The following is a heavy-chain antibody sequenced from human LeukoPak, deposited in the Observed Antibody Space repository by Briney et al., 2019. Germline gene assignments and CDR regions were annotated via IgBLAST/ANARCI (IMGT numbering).Heavy chain of an antibody. Sequence: SETLSLTCAVSGGCISSSNWWSWVRQPPGKGLEWIGEIYHSGSTNYNPSLKSRVTISVDKSKNQFSLKLSSVTAADTAVYYCARLWFGEPNDAFDIWGQGTMVTVSS. D-gene: IGHD3-10*01. V-gene: IGHV4-4*02. CDR1: GGCISSSNW. CDR2: IYHSGST. J-gene: IGHJ3*02. CDR3: ARLWFGEPNDAFDI.